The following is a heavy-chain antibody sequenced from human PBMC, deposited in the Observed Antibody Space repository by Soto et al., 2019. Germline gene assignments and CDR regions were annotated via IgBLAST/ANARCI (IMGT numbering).Heavy chain of an antibody. V-gene: IGHV4-31*03. CDR2: IYYSGTT. Sequence: HVELQESGPGLVKPSETLSLTCNVSGDSIGRGGYYWSWIHQHPGKGLEWLGHIYYSGTTFYNPSLKSRITMSVDRSHNQFSLKLSSVTAADTAVYYCTRVDCSGGSCYSLDYWGQGTLVTVSS. J-gene: IGHJ4*02. CDR3: TRVDCSGGSCYSLDY. D-gene: IGHD2-15*01. CDR1: GDSIGRGGYY.